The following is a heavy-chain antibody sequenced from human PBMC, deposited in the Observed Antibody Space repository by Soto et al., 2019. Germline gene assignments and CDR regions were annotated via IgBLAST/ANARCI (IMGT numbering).Heavy chain of an antibody. CDR3: VKVAGGDS. J-gene: IGHJ4*02. CDR1: GYTFTSYS. CDR2: INTGNGDT. Sequence: QVQLVQSGAEEKKPGASVRFSCKASGYTFTSYSIHWVRQAPGQRLEWMGGINTGNGDTKYSQKFQGRVTITRDTSASTAYMDLSSLRSEDTAVYYCVKVAGGDSWGQGTLVTVSS. V-gene: IGHV1-3*04. D-gene: IGHD6-19*01.